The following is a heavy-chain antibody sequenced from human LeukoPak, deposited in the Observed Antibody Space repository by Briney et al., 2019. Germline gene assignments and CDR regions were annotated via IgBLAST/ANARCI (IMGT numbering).Heavy chain of an antibody. D-gene: IGHD3-10*02. J-gene: IGHJ3*02. Sequence: SETLSLTCAVYGGSFSGYYWSWIRQPPGKGLEWIGEINHSGSTNYNPPLKSRVTISVDTSKNQFSLKLSSVTAADTAVYHCARGESITMFGVPLDAFDIWGQGTMVTVSS. CDR3: ARGESITMFGVPLDAFDI. CDR1: GGSFSGYY. CDR2: INHSGST. V-gene: IGHV4-34*01.